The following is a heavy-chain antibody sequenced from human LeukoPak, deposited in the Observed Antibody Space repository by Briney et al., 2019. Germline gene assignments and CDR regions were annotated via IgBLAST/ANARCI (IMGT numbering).Heavy chain of an antibody. CDR2: ISGSGGST. V-gene: IGHV3-23*01. CDR3: AKDKSVPNGYSRSWLSFDY. CDR1: GFTFSSYA. J-gene: IGHJ4*02. Sequence: GGSLRLSCAASGFTFSSYAMSWVRQAPGKGLEWVSAISGSGGSTYYADSVKGRFTISRDNSKNTLYLQMNSLRAEDTAVYYCAKDKSVPNGYSRSWLSFDYWGQGTLVTVSS. D-gene: IGHD6-13*01.